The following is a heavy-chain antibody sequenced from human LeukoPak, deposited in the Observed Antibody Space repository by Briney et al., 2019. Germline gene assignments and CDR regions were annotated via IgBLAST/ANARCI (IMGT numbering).Heavy chain of an antibody. CDR1: GGSFSGYY. D-gene: IGHD3-22*01. J-gene: IGHJ3*01. CDR2: IYYNGNT. Sequence: SETLSLTCAVYGGSFSGYYWSWLRQPPRKRLEWIGYIYYNGNTNSNPSLKSRVTISVDRSKDQFSLKLSSVTAADTAVYYCVRGNYDDRGYSNAFDLWGQGAMVTVSS. V-gene: IGHV4-59*01. CDR3: VRGNYDDRGYSNAFDL.